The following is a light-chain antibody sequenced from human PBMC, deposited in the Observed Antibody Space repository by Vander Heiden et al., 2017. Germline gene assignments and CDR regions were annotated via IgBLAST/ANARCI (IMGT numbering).Light chain of an antibody. CDR2: WAS. V-gene: IGKV4-1*01. J-gene: IGKJ1*01. Sequence: DSVMTQSPDSLAVSLGERATINCKSSQSGLYSSNNKNYLAWYQQTPGQPPKLLIYWASTRESGVPDRFSGSGSGTDFTLTISSLQAEDVAVYYCQQYYTTPRTFGQGTKVEIK. CDR1: QSGLYSSNNKNY. CDR3: QQYYTTPRT.